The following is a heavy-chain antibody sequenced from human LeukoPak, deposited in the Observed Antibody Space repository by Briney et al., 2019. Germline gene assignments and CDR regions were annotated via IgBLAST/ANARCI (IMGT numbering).Heavy chain of an antibody. CDR1: GGTFSSYA. CDR2: IIPLFVTA. CDR3: ARGGYSYGYSFDY. J-gene: IGHJ4*02. Sequence: SVEVSCKASGGTFSSYAISWVRQAPGQGLEWRGRIIPLFVTADYSQKKQGRVTTTTDESTSRAYMELRSMRSDDTAVVYCARGGYSYGYSFDYWGQGTLVTVSS. D-gene: IGHD5-18*01. V-gene: IGHV1-69*05.